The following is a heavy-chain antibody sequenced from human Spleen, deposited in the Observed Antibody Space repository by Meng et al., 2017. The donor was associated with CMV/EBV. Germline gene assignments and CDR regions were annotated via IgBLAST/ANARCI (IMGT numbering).Heavy chain of an antibody. D-gene: IGHD6-6*01. CDR3: ARGTSIAAQIPRKTRRGNWFDP. CDR1: GGSISSYY. J-gene: IGHJ5*02. Sequence: GSLRLSCTVSGGSISSYYWSWIRQPPGNGLEWIGYIYYSGSTNYNPSLKSRVTISVDTSKNQFSLKLSSVTAADTAVYYCARGTSIAAQIPRKTRRGNWFDPWGQGTLVTVSS. CDR2: IYYSGST. V-gene: IGHV4-59*01.